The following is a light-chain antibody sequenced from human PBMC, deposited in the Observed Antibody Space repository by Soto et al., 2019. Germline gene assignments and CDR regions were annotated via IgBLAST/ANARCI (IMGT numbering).Light chain of an antibody. CDR1: SSDVGGYNY. V-gene: IGLV2-14*01. J-gene: IGLJ1*01. CDR3: SSYTSSSSYV. CDR2: DVS. Sequence: QSALTQPASVCGSPGQSITISCTGTSSDVGGYNYVSWYQQHPGKAPKLMIYDVSNRPSGVSNRFSGSKSGNTASLTISGLQAEDDADYYCSSYTSSSSYVFCTGTKVTVL.